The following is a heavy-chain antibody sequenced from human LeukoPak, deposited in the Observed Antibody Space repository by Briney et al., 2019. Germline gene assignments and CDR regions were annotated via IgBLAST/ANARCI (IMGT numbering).Heavy chain of an antibody. CDR2: IKSKTDGGTT. V-gene: IGHV3-15*01. D-gene: IGHD6-13*01. CDR3: TTDRIYSSWYLGRFDY. CDR1: GFTFRSYA. Sequence: NPGESLRLSCAASGFTFRSYAMSWVRQAPGKGLEWVGRIKSKTDGGTTDYAAPVKGRFTISRDDSKNTLYLQMNSLKTEDTAVYYCTTDRIYSSWYLGRFDYWGQGTLVTVSS. J-gene: IGHJ4*02.